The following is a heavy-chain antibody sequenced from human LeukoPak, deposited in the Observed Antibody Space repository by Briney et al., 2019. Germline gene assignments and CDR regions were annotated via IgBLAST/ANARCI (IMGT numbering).Heavy chain of an antibody. CDR2: IHSTSGSI. V-gene: IGHV3-48*01. Sequence: PGGSLRLSCAASGFTFSSYHMNWVRQAPGKGLEWLSYIHSTSGSIHYADSAKGRFTISRDNARNSLYLQMNSLRAEDTAVYYCSRVVQDVTGADYWGQGTLVIVSS. CDR3: SRVVQDVTGADY. D-gene: IGHD3-9*01. J-gene: IGHJ4*02. CDR1: GFTFSSYH.